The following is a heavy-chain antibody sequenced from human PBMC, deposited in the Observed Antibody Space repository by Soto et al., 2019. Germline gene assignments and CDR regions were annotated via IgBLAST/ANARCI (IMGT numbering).Heavy chain of an antibody. CDR3: ARGDGEAARGVDFDL. J-gene: IGHJ2*01. CDR1: GGSISSGGYY. V-gene: IGHV4-31*03. D-gene: IGHD2-15*01. CDR2: IYYSGST. Sequence: QVQLQESGPGLVKPSQTLSLTCTVSGGSISSGGYYWSCIRQRPGKGLEWIGYIYYSGSTYYNPSLKSRVTIAVDTSKNQFSLKLSSVTAADTAVYYCARGDGEAARGVDFDLWGRGTLVTVSS.